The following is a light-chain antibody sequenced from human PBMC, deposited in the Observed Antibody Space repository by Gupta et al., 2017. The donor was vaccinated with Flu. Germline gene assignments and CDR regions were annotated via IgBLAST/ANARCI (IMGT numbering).Light chain of an antibody. CDR3: PQPSNCPPLT. CDR1: QSVSSY. CDR2: HPC. V-gene: IGKV3-11*01. J-gene: IGKJ4*01. Sequence: EIVLTQSPATLSLSPGERATRSCRASQSVSSYLAWYQQKPGKALGLLTYHPCNMGTGIPARLSGSPCGTYFTLTISIRVPVASAGYSCPQPSNCPPLTFGGGTKVETK.